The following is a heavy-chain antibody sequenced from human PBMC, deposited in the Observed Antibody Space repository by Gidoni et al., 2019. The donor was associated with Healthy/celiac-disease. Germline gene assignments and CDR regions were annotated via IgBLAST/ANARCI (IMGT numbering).Heavy chain of an antibody. D-gene: IGHD2-21*02. CDR1: GGSISSSSYY. Sequence: QLQLQESGPGLVKPSETLSLTCTVSGGSISSSSYYWGWIRQPPGKGLEWIGSIYYSGSTYYNPSLKSRVTISVDTSKNQFSLKLSSVTAADTAVYYCASQYCGGDCYSQPGAFDIWGQGTMVTVSS. CDR2: IYYSGST. CDR3: ASQYCGGDCYSQPGAFDI. J-gene: IGHJ3*02. V-gene: IGHV4-39*01.